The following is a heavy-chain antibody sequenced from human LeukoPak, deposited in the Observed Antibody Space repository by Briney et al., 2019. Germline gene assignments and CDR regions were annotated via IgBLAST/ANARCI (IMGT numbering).Heavy chain of an antibody. D-gene: IGHD2-2*01. CDR3: AKDPRAHCSSTGCLPPGAFDI. J-gene: IGHJ3*02. CDR1: GFTFNNYD. V-gene: IGHV3-30*02. CDR2: IRNDESNK. Sequence: GGSLRLSCGASGFTFNNYDIHWVRQAPGKGLEWVASIRNDESNKYYGDSVKGRFTISRDNSRNTLYLQMNSLRAEDTAMYYCAKDPRAHCSSTGCLPPGAFDIWGQGTLVTVSS.